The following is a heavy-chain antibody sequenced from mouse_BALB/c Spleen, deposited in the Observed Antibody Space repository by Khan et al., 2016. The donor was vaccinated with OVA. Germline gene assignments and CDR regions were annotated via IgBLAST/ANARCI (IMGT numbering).Heavy chain of an antibody. V-gene: IGHV4-1*02. CDR1: GFDFSRYW. D-gene: IGHD1-2*01. CDR3: ARLGNCGYKEY. Sequence: EVKLLESGGGLVQPGGSLKLSCTASGFDFSRYWMSWVRQAPGQGLEWIGGINPDSRTINYEPSLKDKFIISRDNGKNTLYLQMSRVGSEDTALSYCARLGNCGYKEYWGQGTSVTVSS. J-gene: IGHJ4*01. CDR2: INPDSRTI.